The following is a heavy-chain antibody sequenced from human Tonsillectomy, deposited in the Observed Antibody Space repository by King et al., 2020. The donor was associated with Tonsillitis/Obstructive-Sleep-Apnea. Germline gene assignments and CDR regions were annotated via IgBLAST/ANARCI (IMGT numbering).Heavy chain of an antibody. CDR1: AFTFNGYW. D-gene: IGHD3-10*01. V-gene: IGHV3-7*04. CDR3: ARGSGWLDY. CDR2: INKDGTEK. J-gene: IGHJ4*02. Sequence: GHLVESGGGLVQPGGSLRLSCAASAFTFNGYWMTWVRQPPGNGLEWVANINKDGTEKYYVDSVKGRFSISRDNAKNSLYLQMDSLRAEDTAVYYCARGSGWLDYWGQGTLVTVSS.